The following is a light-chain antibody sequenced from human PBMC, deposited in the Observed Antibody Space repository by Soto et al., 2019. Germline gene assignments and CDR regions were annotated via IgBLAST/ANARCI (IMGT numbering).Light chain of an antibody. CDR3: AAWDDSLSGRL. J-gene: IGLJ2*01. Sequence: QSVLTQPPSASGTPGQRVTISYSGNSSDIGSNYVYWYQQFPGTAPKLLIYRYNQRPSGVPDRFSGSKSGSSASLAISGLRSEDEADYYCAAWDDSLSGRLFGGGTKLTVL. V-gene: IGLV1-47*01. CDR1: SSDIGSNY. CDR2: RYN.